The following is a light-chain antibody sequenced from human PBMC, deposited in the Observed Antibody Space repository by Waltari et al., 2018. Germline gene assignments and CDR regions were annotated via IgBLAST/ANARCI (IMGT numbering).Light chain of an antibody. CDR1: PSVLYSANNKNY. CDR2: WAS. V-gene: IGKV4-1*01. J-gene: IGKJ2*01. Sequence: DIVMTQSPDSLAMSLGERATINCKSSPSVLYSANNKNYLAWYQQKPGQPPNLRIYWASTRESGVPDRFSGSGSGTDFTLTISSLQAEDVAVYYCQQYYTTPYTFGQGTKLEIK. CDR3: QQYYTTPYT.